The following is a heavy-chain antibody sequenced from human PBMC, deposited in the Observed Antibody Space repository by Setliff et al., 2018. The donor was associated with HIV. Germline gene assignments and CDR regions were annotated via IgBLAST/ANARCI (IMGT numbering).Heavy chain of an antibody. J-gene: IGHJ6*03. CDR2: INHSGST. D-gene: IGHD3-22*01. CDR1: GESFSGYY. Sequence: NPSETLSLTCAVYGESFSGYYWSWIRQPPGKGLEWIGEINHSGSTNYNPSLKSRVTISVDTSKNQFSLKLTSVTAADTAVYYCARDRNGYNFERLDYYYMDVWGRGTTVTVSS. V-gene: IGHV4-34*01. CDR3: ARDRNGYNFERLDYYYMDV.